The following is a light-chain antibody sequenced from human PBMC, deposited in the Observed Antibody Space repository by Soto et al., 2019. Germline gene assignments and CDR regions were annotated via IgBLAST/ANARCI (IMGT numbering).Light chain of an antibody. V-gene: IGKV3-20*01. J-gene: IGKJ4*01. CDR3: QQGLT. Sequence: DTVLTQSPGTLYLSPGERTTLSCRASQSVSSSYLAWYQQKPGQAPRLLIYGASSRATGIPDRFSGSGSGTDFTLTISRLEPEDFAVYYCQQGLTFGGGTKVDIK. CDR2: GAS. CDR1: QSVSSSY.